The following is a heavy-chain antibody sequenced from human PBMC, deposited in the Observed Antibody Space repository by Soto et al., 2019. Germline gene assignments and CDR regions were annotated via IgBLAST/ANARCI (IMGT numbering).Heavy chain of an antibody. J-gene: IGHJ1*01. CDR2: TSYDGSDK. D-gene: IGHD3-16*01. CDR3: ARWGTTGGLDV. CDR1: GFTFRSYV. V-gene: IGHV3-30*19. Sequence: ESGGGVVQPATSLRLSCVGSGFTFRSYVIHWVRQAPGKGLEWVALTSYDGSDKYYDDSVKGRFTISRDNSRNTVDLQMDSLRLEDTALYYCARWGTTGGLDVWGQGTLVSVSS.